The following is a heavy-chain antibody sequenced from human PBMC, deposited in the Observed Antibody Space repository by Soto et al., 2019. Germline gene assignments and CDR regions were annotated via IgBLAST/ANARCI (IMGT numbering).Heavy chain of an antibody. V-gene: IGHV3-23*01. J-gene: IGHJ5*02. CDR2: ISGSGGST. CDR1: GFTFSSYA. D-gene: IGHD4-4*01. Sequence: TGGSLRLSCAASGFTFSSYAMSWVRQAPGKGLEWVSAISGSGGSTYYADSVKGRFTISRDNSKNTLYLQMNSLRAEDTAVYYCARSMTTVTTSWFDPWGQGTLVTVSS. CDR3: ARSMTTVTTSWFDP.